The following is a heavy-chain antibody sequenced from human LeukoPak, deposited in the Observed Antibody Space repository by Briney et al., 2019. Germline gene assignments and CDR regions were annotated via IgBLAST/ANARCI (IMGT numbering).Heavy chain of an antibody. V-gene: IGHV1-69*13. CDR2: IIPIFGTA. CDR3: ASLDVDYGDYYFDY. CDR1: GGTFSSYA. J-gene: IGHJ4*02. D-gene: IGHD4-17*01. Sequence: SVKVSCTASGGTFSSYAISWVRQAPGQGLEWMGGIIPIFGTANYAQKFQGRVTITADESTSTAYMELSSLRSEDTAVYYCASLDVDYGDYYFDYWGQGTLVTVSS.